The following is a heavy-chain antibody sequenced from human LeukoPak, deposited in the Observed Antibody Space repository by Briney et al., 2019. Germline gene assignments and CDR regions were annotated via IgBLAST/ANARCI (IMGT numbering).Heavy chain of an antibody. D-gene: IGHD3-10*01. CDR2: ISGSGGNT. CDR1: GFTVSSNY. V-gene: IGHV3-23*01. CDR3: AKGPGGDAFDI. Sequence: GGSLRLSCAASGFTVSSNYMSWVRQAPGKGLEWVSAISGSGGNTYYPYSVKGRLTISRDNSKNTLYLQMNSLRAEDTAVYYCAKGPGGDAFDIWGQGTMVTVSS. J-gene: IGHJ3*02.